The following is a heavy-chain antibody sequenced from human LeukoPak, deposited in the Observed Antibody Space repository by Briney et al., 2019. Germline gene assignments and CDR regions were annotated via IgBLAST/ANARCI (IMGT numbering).Heavy chain of an antibody. CDR3: ARGRGISWFGELFAGYFDY. Sequence: ASVTVSCTASAYTFTSYGISWVRQAPGQGLEWMGWISAYNGNTNYAQKLQGRVTMTTDTSTSTAYMELRSLRSDDTVVYYCARGRGISWFGELFAGYFDYWGQGTLVTVSS. V-gene: IGHV1-18*01. J-gene: IGHJ4*02. CDR1: AYTFTSYG. CDR2: ISAYNGNT. D-gene: IGHD3-10*01.